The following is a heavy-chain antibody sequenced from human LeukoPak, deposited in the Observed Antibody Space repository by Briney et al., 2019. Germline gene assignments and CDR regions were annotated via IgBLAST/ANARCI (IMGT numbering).Heavy chain of an antibody. J-gene: IGHJ6*02. CDR1: GGTFSSYA. CDR3: AKGIARTYYYDSSGYHGYYYGMDV. Sequence: SVKVSCKASGGTFSSYAISRVRQAPGQGLEWMGGIIPIFGTANYAQKFQGRVTITADESTSTAYMELSSLRSEDTAVYYCAKGIARTYYYDSSGYHGYYYGMDVWGQGTTVTVSS. CDR2: IIPIFGTA. D-gene: IGHD3-22*01. V-gene: IGHV1-69*01.